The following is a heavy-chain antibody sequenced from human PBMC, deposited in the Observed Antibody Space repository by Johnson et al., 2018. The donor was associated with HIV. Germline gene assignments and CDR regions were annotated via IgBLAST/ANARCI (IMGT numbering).Heavy chain of an antibody. D-gene: IGHD5-12*01. CDR3: AKDQIKRLPVDWAFDI. J-gene: IGHJ3*02. V-gene: IGHV3-30*02. CDR1: GFTFSSYG. Sequence: QVQLVESGGGVVQPGGSLRLSCAASGFTFSSYGMHWVRQAPGKGLEWVAFIRDDGSNKYYADYVKGRLAISRDNRKNTLNMQMNSMRDEDTAVYYCAKDQIKRLPVDWAFDIWGQGTMVTVSS. CDR2: IRDDGSNK.